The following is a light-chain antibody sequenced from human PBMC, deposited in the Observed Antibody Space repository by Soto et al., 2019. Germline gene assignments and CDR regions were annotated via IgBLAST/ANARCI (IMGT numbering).Light chain of an antibody. Sequence: DIQMTQSPSTLSGSVGDRVTITCRASQTISSWLAWYQQKPGKAPKLLIYKASTLKSGVPSRFSGSGSGTEFNLTIPRLKPDDFANSYCQHSNSYSEAFGQGTKVDIK. V-gene: IGKV1-5*03. CDR2: KAS. J-gene: IGKJ1*01. CDR1: QTISSW. CDR3: QHSNSYSEA.